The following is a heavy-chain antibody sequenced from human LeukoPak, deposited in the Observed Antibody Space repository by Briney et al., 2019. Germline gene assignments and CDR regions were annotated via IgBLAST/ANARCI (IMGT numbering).Heavy chain of an antibody. V-gene: IGHV3-23*01. Sequence: GGSLRLSCAASGFTFSNYAMSWVRQAPGKGLEWVSGVSGSGGGTYYADSVKGRFTISRDNSKNTLYLQMNSLRAEDTAVYYCAKEDEAIAAAGTQDYWGQGTLVTVSS. CDR3: AKEDEAIAAAGTQDY. D-gene: IGHD6-13*01. J-gene: IGHJ4*02. CDR2: VSGSGGGT. CDR1: GFTFSNYA.